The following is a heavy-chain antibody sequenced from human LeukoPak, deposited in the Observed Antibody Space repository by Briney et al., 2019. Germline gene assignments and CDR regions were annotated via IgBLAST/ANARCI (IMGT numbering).Heavy chain of an antibody. CDR1: GGSFSGYY. CDR3: ARSIQRGYNWFDP. V-gene: IGHV4-34*01. Sequence: PSETLSLTCAVYGGSFSGYYWSWIRQPPGKGLEWIGEINHSGSTNYNPSLKSRVTISVDTSKNQFSLKLSSVTAADTAVYYCARSIQRGYNWFDPWGQGTLVTVSS. CDR2: INHSGST. J-gene: IGHJ5*02. D-gene: IGHD2-21*01.